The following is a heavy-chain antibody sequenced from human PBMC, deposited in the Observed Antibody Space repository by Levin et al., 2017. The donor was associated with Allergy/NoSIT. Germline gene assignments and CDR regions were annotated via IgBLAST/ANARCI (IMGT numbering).Heavy chain of an antibody. CDR1: GDSISSGDYY. J-gene: IGHJ4*02. CDR2: IYYSGST. V-gene: IGHV4-30-4*01. CDR3: ARGNYYWHYFDY. Sequence: SETLALTCTVSGDSISSGDYYWSWIRQPPGKGLEWIGYIYYSGSTYYNPSLKSRLTISVDTSRDQFSLRLSSVTAADTALYYCARGNYYWHYFDYWGQGTLVTVSS. D-gene: IGHD3-10*01.